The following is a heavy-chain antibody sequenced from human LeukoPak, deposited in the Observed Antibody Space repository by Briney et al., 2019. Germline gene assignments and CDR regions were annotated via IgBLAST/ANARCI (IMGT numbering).Heavy chain of an antibody. V-gene: IGHV3-48*03. CDR2: ISSSGSTI. D-gene: IGHD5-12*01. CDR1: GFTFSSYE. J-gene: IGHJ4*02. CDR3: ARAKGYSGPLNDY. Sequence: GGSLRLSCAASGFTFSSYEMNWVRQAPGKRLEWVSYISSSGSTIYYADSVKGRFTISRDNAKNSLYLQMNSLRAEDTAVYYCARAKGYSGPLNDYWGQGTLVTVSS.